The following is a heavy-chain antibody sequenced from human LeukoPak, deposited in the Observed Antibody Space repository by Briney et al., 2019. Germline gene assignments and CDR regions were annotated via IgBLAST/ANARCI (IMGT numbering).Heavy chain of an antibody. CDR3: ARGRLSTSSWLTGY. Sequence: GGSLRLSCAASGFTFSHNYMSWIRQAPGKGLEWVSYISSSGSIYYADSVKGRFTISRDNAKTTLYLQMNGLRAEDTAVYYCARGRLSTSSWLTGYWGQGTLVTVSS. D-gene: IGHD6-13*01. J-gene: IGHJ4*02. V-gene: IGHV3-11*04. CDR1: GFTFSHNY. CDR2: ISSSGSI.